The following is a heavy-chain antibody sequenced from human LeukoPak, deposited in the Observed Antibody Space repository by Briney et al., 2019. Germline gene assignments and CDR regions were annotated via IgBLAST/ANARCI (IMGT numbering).Heavy chain of an antibody. Sequence: GGSLKISCKASGSSFTSYWIGWVRRMPGKGLEWMGIIYPGDSDTRYSPSFQGQVTISADKSISTAYLQWSSLKASDTAMYYCARPQFWNPYYFDYWGQGTLVTVSS. CDR2: IYPGDSDT. CDR1: GSSFTSYW. J-gene: IGHJ4*02. V-gene: IGHV5-51*01. CDR3: ARPQFWNPYYFDY. D-gene: IGHD1-1*01.